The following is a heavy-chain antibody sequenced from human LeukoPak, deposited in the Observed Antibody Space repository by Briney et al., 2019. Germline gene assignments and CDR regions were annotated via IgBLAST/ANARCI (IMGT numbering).Heavy chain of an antibody. CDR2: ISYDGSNK. J-gene: IGHJ4*02. Sequence: GGSLRLSCAASGFTFSRSWMSWVRQAPGKGLEWVAVISYDGSNKYYADSVKGRFTISRDNSKNTLYLRMNSLRAEDTAVYYCARRVPAALFDYWGQGTLVTVSS. CDR3: ARRVPAALFDY. V-gene: IGHV3-30-3*01. CDR1: GFTFSRSW. D-gene: IGHD2-2*01.